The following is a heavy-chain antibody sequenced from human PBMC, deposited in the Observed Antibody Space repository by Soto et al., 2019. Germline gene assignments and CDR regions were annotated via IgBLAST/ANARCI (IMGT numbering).Heavy chain of an antibody. D-gene: IGHD3-10*01. CDR3: ASGSEGAFDM. CDR2: ISGSGGTT. Sequence: GGSLRLSCAVSGITFSNYVMTWVRQAPGKGLEWVSGISGSGGTTYYADSVKGRFTISRDNSKNTLHLQMNSLRVEDTAEYYCASGSEGAFDMWGQGTMVTVSS. V-gene: IGHV3-23*01. J-gene: IGHJ3*02. CDR1: GITFSNYV.